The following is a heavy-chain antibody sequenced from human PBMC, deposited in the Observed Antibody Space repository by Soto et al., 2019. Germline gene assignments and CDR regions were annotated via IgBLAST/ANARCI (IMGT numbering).Heavy chain of an antibody. Sequence: SDTLSLTSTVSGGSMSSSSYYCGWIRQPPGKGLQWIANMYFSGFYSGSTSYNPSLKSRVTISVYTPKNHFSLQVSSVTAADTAVYYCARGFDILAFGFCLDYWGQGTLVTVSS. J-gene: IGHJ4*02. CDR1: GGSMSSSSYY. CDR2: MYFSGFYSGST. CDR3: ARGFDILAFGFCLDY. D-gene: IGHD3-9*01. V-gene: IGHV4-39*02.